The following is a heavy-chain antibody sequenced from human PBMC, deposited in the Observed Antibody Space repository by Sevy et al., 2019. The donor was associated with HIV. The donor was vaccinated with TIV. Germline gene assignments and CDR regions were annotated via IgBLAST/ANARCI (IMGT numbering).Heavy chain of an antibody. J-gene: IGHJ4*02. CDR1: GGSISSGLYS. D-gene: IGHD4-17*01. CDR2: IYHTGPT. Sequence: SETLSLTCAVSGGSISSGLYSWNWIRQPPGKGLEWIGYIYHTGPTYYNPSLKSRVTISVDTSKNQFSLRLNAVTAADTAVYYCARDSGDYPYYFYHWGQGTLVTVSS. V-gene: IGHV4-30-2*01. CDR3: ARDSGDYPYYFYH.